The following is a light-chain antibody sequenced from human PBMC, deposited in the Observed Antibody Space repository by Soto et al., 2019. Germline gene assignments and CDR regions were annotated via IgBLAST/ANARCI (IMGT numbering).Light chain of an antibody. J-gene: IGLJ3*02. CDR2: EVV. Sequence: QSVLTQPPSASGSPGQSVTISCTGTKXDIGVYDFVSWYQHHPGKAPRLIIYEVVQRPSGVPDRFSGSKSGNTASLTVSGLQAADEADYYCSAYTARSTLVFGGGTKVTVL. CDR3: SAYTARSTLV. CDR1: KXDIGVYDF. V-gene: IGLV2-8*01.